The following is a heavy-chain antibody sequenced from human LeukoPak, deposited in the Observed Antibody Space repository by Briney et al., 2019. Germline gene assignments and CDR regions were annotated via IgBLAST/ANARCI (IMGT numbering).Heavy chain of an antibody. Sequence: SDTPSLTCAVSGYSISSDNWWGWIRQPPGKGLEWIGYIHYSGITYYSPSLKSRVTLSVDTSKNQFSLRLSSVTAVDTAVYYCARKPNAVYWFDPWGQGTLVTVSS. D-gene: IGHD4/OR15-4a*01. J-gene: IGHJ5*02. V-gene: IGHV4-28*01. CDR1: GYSISSDNW. CDR2: IHYSGIT. CDR3: ARKPNAVYWFDP.